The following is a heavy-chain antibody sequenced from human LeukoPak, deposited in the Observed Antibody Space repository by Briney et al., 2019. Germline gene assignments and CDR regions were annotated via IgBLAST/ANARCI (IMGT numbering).Heavy chain of an antibody. CDR1: GGSLSTYY. J-gene: IGHJ1*01. Sequence: ETLSLTCTVSGGSLSTYYWAWIRQPPGKGLEWVSSISSSSSYIYYADSVKGRFTISRDNSKNSLYLQMNSLRAEDTAVYYCARDWPTIAAAGTIPEYFQHWGQGTLVTVSS. D-gene: IGHD6-13*01. V-gene: IGHV3-21*01. CDR3: ARDWPTIAAAGTIPEYFQH. CDR2: ISSSSSYI.